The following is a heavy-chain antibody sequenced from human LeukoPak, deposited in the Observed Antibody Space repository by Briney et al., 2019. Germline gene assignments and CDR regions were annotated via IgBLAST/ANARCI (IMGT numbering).Heavy chain of an antibody. CDR2: LKEDGNEK. D-gene: IGHD1-1*01. CDR1: GFTFSSYW. J-gene: IGHJ5*02. Sequence: PGGSLRLSCAASGFTFSSYWMSWVRQAPGKGLEWVANLKEDGNEKYYVDSVKGRFTISRDNAKNSLYLQMNSLREDDTAVYYCARGWAQHDPWGQGTLVTVSS. CDR3: ARGWAQHDP. V-gene: IGHV3-7*01.